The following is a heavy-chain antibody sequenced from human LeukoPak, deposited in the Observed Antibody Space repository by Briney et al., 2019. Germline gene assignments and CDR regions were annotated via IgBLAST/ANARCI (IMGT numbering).Heavy chain of an antibody. V-gene: IGHV3-23*01. J-gene: IGHJ6*02. Sequence: PGGSLRLSCAASGFTFSSYAMSWVRQAPGKGLGWVSAISGSGGSTYYADSVKGRFTISRDNSKNTLYLQMNSLRAEDTAVYYCAKDDSGSYSYYYYGMDVWGQGTTVTVSS. CDR1: GFTFSSYA. CDR3: AKDDSGSYSYYYYGMDV. CDR2: ISGSGGST. D-gene: IGHD1-26*01.